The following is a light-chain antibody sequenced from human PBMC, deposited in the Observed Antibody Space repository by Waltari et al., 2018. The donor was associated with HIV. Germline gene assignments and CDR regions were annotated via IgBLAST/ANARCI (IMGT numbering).Light chain of an antibody. CDR2: RNN. Sequence: QSVLTQPPSASGTPGQRVTISCSGSSSNIGSKYVYWYQQLPGTAPKLLIYRNNQRPSGVPDRFSGSKSGTSASLAICGLRSEDEADYYCAAWDDSLLFGGGTKLTVL. CDR3: AAWDDSLL. J-gene: IGLJ2*01. CDR1: SSNIGSKY. V-gene: IGLV1-47*01.